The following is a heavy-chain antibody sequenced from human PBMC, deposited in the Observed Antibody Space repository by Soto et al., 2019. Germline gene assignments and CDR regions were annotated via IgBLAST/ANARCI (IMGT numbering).Heavy chain of an antibody. Sequence: SETLSLTCTVSGGSISSSSYYWGWIRQPPGKGLEWIGSIYYSGSTYYNPSLKSRVTISVDTSKNQFSLKLSSVTAADTAVYYCARHYGDQLSWFKWFDPWGQGTLVTVSS. CDR3: ARHYGDQLSWFKWFDP. V-gene: IGHV4-39*01. J-gene: IGHJ5*02. CDR1: GGSISSSSYY. CDR2: IYYSGST. D-gene: IGHD4-17*01.